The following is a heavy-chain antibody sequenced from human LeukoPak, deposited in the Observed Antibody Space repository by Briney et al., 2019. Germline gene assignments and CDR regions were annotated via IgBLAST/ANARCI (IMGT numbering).Heavy chain of an antibody. CDR3: ARHQCPLSTHCVYNRPCDY. J-gene: IGHJ4*02. V-gene: IGHV4-59*08. Sequence: SETLSLTCSVSGGSITPYYWSWIRQAPGKGLEWIGYIHPYGSTNSNPSLKSRVTLSLDTSENHLSLRLSSVTAADAAVYYCARHQCPLSTHCVYNRPCDYWGPGTLITVSS. CDR2: IHPYGST. CDR1: GGSITPYY. D-gene: IGHD3-16*01.